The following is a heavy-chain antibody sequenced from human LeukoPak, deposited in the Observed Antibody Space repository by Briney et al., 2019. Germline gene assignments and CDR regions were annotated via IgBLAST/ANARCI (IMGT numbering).Heavy chain of an antibody. D-gene: IGHD5-12*01. CDR2: ISAYNGNT. J-gene: IGHJ4*02. CDR1: GYTFTSYG. CDR3: ARGHAVGYALFGD. Sequence: ASVKVSCKASGYTFTSYGISWVRQAPGQGLEWMGWISAYNGNTNYAQKFQGRVTMTRDTSISTAYMELSRLRSDDTAVYYCARGHAVGYALFGDWGQGTLVTVSS. V-gene: IGHV1-18*01.